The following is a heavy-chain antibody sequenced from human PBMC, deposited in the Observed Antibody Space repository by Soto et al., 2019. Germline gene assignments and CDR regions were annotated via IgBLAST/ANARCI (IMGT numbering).Heavy chain of an antibody. CDR1: GDSISTVDYF. Sequence: SETLSLTCSVSGDSISTVDYFWAWIRQPPGQALEYIGYIYKSATTYYNPSFESRVAISLDTPKSQFSLNVTSVTAADTAVYFCARGRYCLTGRCFPNWFDSWGQGTLVTVSS. CDR2: IYKSATT. V-gene: IGHV4-30-4*01. CDR3: ARGRYCLTGRCFPNWFDS. J-gene: IGHJ5*01. D-gene: IGHD2-15*01.